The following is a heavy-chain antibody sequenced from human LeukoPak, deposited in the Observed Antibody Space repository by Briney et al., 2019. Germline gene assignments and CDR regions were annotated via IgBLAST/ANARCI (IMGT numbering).Heavy chain of an antibody. V-gene: IGHV3-7*01. D-gene: IGHD5-18*01. CDR2: IKQDGSEK. CDR1: GFTFSSYW. CDR3: AREDGYSYGYSGYYYYMDV. Sequence: GGSLRLSCAASGFTFSSYWMSWVRQAPGKGLEWVANIKQDGSEKYYVDSVKGRCTISRDNAKNSLYLQMNSLRAEDTAVYYCAREDGYSYGYSGYYYYMDVWGKGTTVTVSS. J-gene: IGHJ6*03.